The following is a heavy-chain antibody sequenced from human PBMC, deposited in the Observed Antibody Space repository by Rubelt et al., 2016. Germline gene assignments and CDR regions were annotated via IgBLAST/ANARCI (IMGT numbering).Heavy chain of an antibody. V-gene: IGHV4-59*11. CDR2: IYSSGST. CDR1: GGSISSHY. D-gene: IGHD1-26*01. J-gene: IGHJ4*01. Sequence: TLSLTCTGSGGSISSHYWSWIRQPPGKGLDWIGYIYSSGSTNYNPSLKSRVTMSVDTSKNQFSLRLSFVTAADTAVYYCARWDVDYLDYWGQGTLVTVSS. CDR3: ARWDVDYLDY.